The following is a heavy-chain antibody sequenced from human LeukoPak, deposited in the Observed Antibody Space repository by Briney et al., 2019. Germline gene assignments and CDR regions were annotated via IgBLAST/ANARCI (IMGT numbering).Heavy chain of an antibody. D-gene: IGHD5-18*01. CDR3: AKDRYTYGTEYFDY. CDR2: ISYDGSNK. Sequence: PGRSLRLSCAASGFAFSSYGMHWVSQAPGKGLEWVALISYDGSNKYYADSVKGRFTISRDNSKNTLYLQMNSLRAEDTAVYYCAKDRYTYGTEYFDYWGQGTLVTVSS. V-gene: IGHV3-30*18. J-gene: IGHJ4*02. CDR1: GFAFSSYG.